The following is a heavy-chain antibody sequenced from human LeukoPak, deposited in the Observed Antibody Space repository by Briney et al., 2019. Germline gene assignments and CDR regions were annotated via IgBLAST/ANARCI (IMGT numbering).Heavy chain of an antibody. J-gene: IGHJ6*03. Sequence: PSETLSLTCTVSGGSISSYYWSWIRQPAGKGLEWIGRIYTSGSTNYNPSLKSRVTMSVDTSKNQFSLKLSSVTAADTAVYYCARSAGGGSGYYPYYYYMDVWGKGTTVTVSS. CDR2: IYTSGST. V-gene: IGHV4-4*07. CDR3: ARSAGGGSGYYPYYYYMDV. D-gene: IGHD3-3*01. CDR1: GGSISSYY.